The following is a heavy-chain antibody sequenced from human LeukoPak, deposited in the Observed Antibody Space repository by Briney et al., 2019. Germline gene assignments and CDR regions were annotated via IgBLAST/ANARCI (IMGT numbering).Heavy chain of an antibody. Sequence: ASVKVSCKASGYTFSDYYIHWVRQAPGQALEWMGWVNPDSGDTKYAQMFQGRVTMTRDTSLATAYMELSSLTPDDTALYYCARSIAATPCNWFDPWGQGTLITVSS. V-gene: IGHV1-2*02. CDR2: VNPDSGDT. J-gene: IGHJ5*02. CDR3: ARSIAATPCNWFDP. D-gene: IGHD2-15*01. CDR1: GYTFSDYY.